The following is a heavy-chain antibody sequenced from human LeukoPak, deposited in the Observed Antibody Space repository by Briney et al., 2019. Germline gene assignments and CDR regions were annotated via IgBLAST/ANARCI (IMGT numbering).Heavy chain of an antibody. CDR2: ISAYNGNT. D-gene: IGHD3-22*01. J-gene: IGHJ4*02. V-gene: IGHV1-18*01. CDR1: GYTFTSYG. CDR3: ARGSLYYYDSSGGDY. Sequence: GASVKVSCKASGYTFTSYGISWVRQAPGQGLEWMGRISAYNGNTNYAQKLQGRVTMTTDTSTSTAYMELRSLRSDDTAVYYCARGSLYYYDSSGGDYWGQGTLVTVSS.